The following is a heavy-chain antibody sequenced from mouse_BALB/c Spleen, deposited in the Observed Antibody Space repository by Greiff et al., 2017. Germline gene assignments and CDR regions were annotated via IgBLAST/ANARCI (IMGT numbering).Heavy chain of an antibody. V-gene: IGHV3-2*02. CDR3: ARRRQGFAY. CDR1: GYSITSDYA. J-gene: IGHJ3*01. Sequence: EVKLMESGPGLVKPSQSLSLTCTVTGYSITSDYAWNWIRQFPGNKLEWMGYISYSGSTSYNPSLKSRISITRDTSKNQFFLQLNSVTTEDTATYYCARRRQGFAYWGQGTLVTVSA. CDR2: ISYSGST.